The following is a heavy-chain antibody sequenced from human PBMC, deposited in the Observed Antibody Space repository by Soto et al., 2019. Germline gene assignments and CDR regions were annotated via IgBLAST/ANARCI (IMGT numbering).Heavy chain of an antibody. CDR3: ARESEDLTSNLDY. Sequence: GGSLRLSCAASGFTFTRYSMNWVRQAPGKGLEWVSSISSTTNYIYYGDSMKGRFTISRDNAKNLLYLEMNSLRAEDTAVYYCARESEDLTSNLDYWGQGTLVTVSS. CDR2: ISSTTNYI. J-gene: IGHJ4*02. V-gene: IGHV3-21*06. CDR1: GFTFTRYS.